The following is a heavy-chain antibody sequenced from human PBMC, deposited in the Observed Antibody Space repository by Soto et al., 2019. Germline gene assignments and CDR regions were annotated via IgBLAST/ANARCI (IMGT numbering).Heavy chain of an antibody. Sequence: QVQLVESGGGVVQPGRSLRLSCAASGFTFSSYAMHWVRQAPGKGLEWVAVISYDGSNKYYADSVKGRFTISRDNSKNTLYLPMNSLRAEDTAVYYCARDRPYIAIDYWGQGTLVTVSS. V-gene: IGHV3-30-3*01. J-gene: IGHJ4*02. CDR2: ISYDGSNK. D-gene: IGHD6-6*01. CDR3: ARDRPYIAIDY. CDR1: GFTFSSYA.